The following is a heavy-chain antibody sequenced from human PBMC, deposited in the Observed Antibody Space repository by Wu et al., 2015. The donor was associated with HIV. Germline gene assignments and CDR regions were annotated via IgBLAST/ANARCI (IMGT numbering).Heavy chain of an antibody. CDR1: GGTFSSYA. J-gene: IGHJ3*02. D-gene: IGHD5-24*01. CDR3: ARHRVEMATNSDAFDI. CDR2: IIPIFGTA. V-gene: IGHV1-69*13. Sequence: QAQLVQSGAEVKKPGSSVKVSCKASGGTFSSYAISWVRQAPGQGLEWMGRIIPIFGTANYAQKFQGRVTITADESTSTAYMELSSLRSEDTAVYYCARHRVEMATNSDAFDIWGQGDKWSPSLQ.